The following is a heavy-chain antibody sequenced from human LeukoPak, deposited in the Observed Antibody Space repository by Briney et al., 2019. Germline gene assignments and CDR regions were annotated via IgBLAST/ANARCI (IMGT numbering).Heavy chain of an antibody. Sequence: RPGGSLRLSCAASEFTFSSYGMHWVRQAPGKGLEWVSYISSSGSTIYYADSVKGRFTISRDNAKNSLYLQMNSLRAEDTAVYYCAELGITMIGGVWGKGTTVTISS. J-gene: IGHJ6*04. CDR2: ISSSGSTI. D-gene: IGHD3-10*02. V-gene: IGHV3-48*04. CDR3: AELGITMIGGV. CDR1: EFTFSSYG.